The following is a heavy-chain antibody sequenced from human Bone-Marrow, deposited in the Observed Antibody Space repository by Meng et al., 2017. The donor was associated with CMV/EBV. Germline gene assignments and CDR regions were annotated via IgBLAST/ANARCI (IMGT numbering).Heavy chain of an antibody. J-gene: IGHJ5*02. CDR2: IYYSGST. CDR1: GGSISSSSYY. D-gene: IGHD5-24*01. CDR3: ARHGGYNKRNWFDP. V-gene: IGHV4-39*01. Sequence: SETQSLTCTVSGGSISSSSYYWGWIRQPPGKGLEWIGSIYYSGSTYYNPSLKSRVTISVDTSKNQFSLKLSSVTAADTAVYYCARHGGYNKRNWFDPWGQGTLVTVSS.